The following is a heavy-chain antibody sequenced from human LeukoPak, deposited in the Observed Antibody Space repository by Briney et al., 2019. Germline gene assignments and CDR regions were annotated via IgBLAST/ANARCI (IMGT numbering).Heavy chain of an antibody. CDR3: ARDLLVRGNDAFDI. Sequence: SETLSLTCTVFGGSISSYYWSWIRQPPGKGLESIGYIYYSGSTNYNPSLKSRVTISVDTSKNQFSLKLSSVTAADTAVYYCARDLLVRGNDAFDIWGQGTMVTVSS. J-gene: IGHJ3*02. CDR2: IYYSGST. CDR1: GGSISSYY. D-gene: IGHD3-10*01. V-gene: IGHV4-59*01.